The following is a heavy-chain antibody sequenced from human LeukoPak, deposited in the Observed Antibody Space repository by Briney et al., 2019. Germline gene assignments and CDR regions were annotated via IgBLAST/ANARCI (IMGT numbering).Heavy chain of an antibody. D-gene: IGHD3-22*01. CDR2: MNPNSGNT. Sequence: GASVKVSCKASGYTFTSYDINWVRQATGQGPEWMGWMNPNSGNTGYAQKFQGRVTMTRNTSISTAYMELSSLRSEDTAVYYCARVGYYDSSGYYSPQKAFDYWGQGTLVTVSS. CDR1: GYTFTSYD. CDR3: ARVGYYDSSGYYSPQKAFDY. V-gene: IGHV1-8*01. J-gene: IGHJ4*02.